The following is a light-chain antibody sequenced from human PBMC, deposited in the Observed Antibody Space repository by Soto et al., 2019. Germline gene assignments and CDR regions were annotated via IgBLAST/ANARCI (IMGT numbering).Light chain of an antibody. CDR1: QSISSW. V-gene: IGKV1-5*03. J-gene: IGKJ1*01. Sequence: DIQMTQSPSTLSASVGDRVTITCRASQSISSWLAWYQQKPGKAPKLLIYKASSLESGVPSRFSGSGSGTEFTLTISSLQPADFATYYCQPYNSYPGWTFGQGTKVEIK. CDR2: KAS. CDR3: QPYNSYPGWT.